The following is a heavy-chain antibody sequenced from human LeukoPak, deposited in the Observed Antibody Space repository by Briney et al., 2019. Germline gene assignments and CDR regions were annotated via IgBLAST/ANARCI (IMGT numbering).Heavy chain of an antibody. CDR1: GDSISSYY. CDR2: IYYSGST. D-gene: IGHD3-9*01. J-gene: IGHJ3*02. Sequence: SETLSLTCTVSGDSISSYYWSRIRQPPGKGLEWIGYIYYSGSTNYNPSLKSRLTISVDTSKNQFSLKLTSVTAADTAVYYCARDRYFDWFHAFDIWGQGTMVTVSS. V-gene: IGHV4-59*01. CDR3: ARDRYFDWFHAFDI.